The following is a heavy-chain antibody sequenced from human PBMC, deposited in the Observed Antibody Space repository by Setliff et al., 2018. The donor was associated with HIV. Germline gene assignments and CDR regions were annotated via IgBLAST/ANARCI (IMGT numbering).Heavy chain of an antibody. CDR3: AKDPFKTTGGVDY. V-gene: IGHV3-33*06. D-gene: IGHD4-4*01. Sequence: PGESLKISCAASGFTFSSYGMHWVRQAPGKGLEWVAVIWYDGSNENYADSVKGRFTISRDNSKNTLYLQMNSLRAEDTAIYYCAKDPFKTTGGVDYWGQGTLVTVSS. CDR1: GFTFSSYG. J-gene: IGHJ4*02. CDR2: IWYDGSNE.